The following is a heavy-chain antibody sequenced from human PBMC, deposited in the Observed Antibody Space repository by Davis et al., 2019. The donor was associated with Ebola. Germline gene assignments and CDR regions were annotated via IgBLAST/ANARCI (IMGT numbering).Heavy chain of an antibody. CDR3: AKSGGFDFWSGYYNWFDP. D-gene: IGHD3-3*01. CDR1: GFTFRSYW. Sequence: GESLKISCAASGFTFRSYWMYWVRQAPGQGLVWVSCINTDGSSTSYADSVKGRFTISRDNAKNTLYLQMNSLRAEDTAVYYCAKSGGFDFWSGYYNWFDPWGQGTLVTVSS. V-gene: IGHV3-74*01. CDR2: INTDGSST. J-gene: IGHJ5*02.